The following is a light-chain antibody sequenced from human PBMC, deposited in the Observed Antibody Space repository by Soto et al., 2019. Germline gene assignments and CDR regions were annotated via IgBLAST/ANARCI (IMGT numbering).Light chain of an antibody. V-gene: IGKV1-5*01. CDR3: QQYNSYRIT. Sequence: DIQVTQSPSTLSASTGDRVTITCRASQSISSWLAWYQQKPGKAPKLLIYDASSLESGVPSRFSGSGSGTEFTLTISSLQPDDFATYYCQQYNSYRITFGQGTRLEIK. CDR1: QSISSW. CDR2: DAS. J-gene: IGKJ5*01.